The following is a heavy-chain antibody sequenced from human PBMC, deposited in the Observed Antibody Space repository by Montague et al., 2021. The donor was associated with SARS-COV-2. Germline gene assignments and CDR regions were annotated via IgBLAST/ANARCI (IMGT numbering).Heavy chain of an antibody. CDR3: ARDDPYCANGVCYTGNWFDP. CDR2: TYYRSKWYN. V-gene: IGHV6-1*01. Sequence: CAISGDSVSSNSVAWSWIRQSPSRGLEGLGRTYYRSKWYNDYAVSVKSRITINPDTSKNQFSLQLNSVTPEDTAVYYCARDDPYCANGVCYTGNWFDPWGQGTMVTVSS. D-gene: IGHD2-8*01. J-gene: IGHJ5*01. CDR1: GDSVSSNSVA.